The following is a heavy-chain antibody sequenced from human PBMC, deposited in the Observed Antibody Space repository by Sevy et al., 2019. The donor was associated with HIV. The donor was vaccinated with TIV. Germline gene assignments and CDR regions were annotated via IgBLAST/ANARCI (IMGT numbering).Heavy chain of an antibody. CDR3: ARDNSGYFFFFDY. Sequence: GGSLRLSCAASGFTFGSYTLHWVRQAPGKGLEWVALISQTYDGSKKYYIDSVQGRFTISRDNSKNTLYLQMDSLRPEDTALYYCARDNSGYFFFFDYWGQGTLVTVSS. CDR2: ISQTYDGSKK. CDR1: GFTFGSYT. V-gene: IGHV3-30-3*01. D-gene: IGHD3-22*01. J-gene: IGHJ4*02.